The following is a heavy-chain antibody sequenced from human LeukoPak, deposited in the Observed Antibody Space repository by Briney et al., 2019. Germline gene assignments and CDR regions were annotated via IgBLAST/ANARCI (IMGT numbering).Heavy chain of an antibody. V-gene: IGHV1-24*01. CDR2: FDPEDGET. CDR3: AIGPLSIAHHRDYYYYMDV. Sequence: ASVKVSCKVSGYTLTELSMHWVRQAPGKGLEWMGGFDPEDGETFYAQKFQGRVTMTEETSTDTAYMELSRLTSEDTAVYYCAIGPLSIAHHRDYYYYMDVWGKGTTVTVSS. CDR1: GYTLTELS. D-gene: IGHD6-6*01. J-gene: IGHJ6*03.